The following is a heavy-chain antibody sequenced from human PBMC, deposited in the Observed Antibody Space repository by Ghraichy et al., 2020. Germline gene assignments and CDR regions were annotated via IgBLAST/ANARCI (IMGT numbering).Heavy chain of an antibody. V-gene: IGHV4-39*01. CDR3: ARHWTPGYYDSSPTNGAFDI. CDR2: IYYSGST. CDR1: GGSISSSSYY. Sequence: SETLSLTCTVSGGSISSSSYYWGWIRQPPGKGLEWIGSIYYSGSTYYNPSLKSRVTISVDTSKNQFSLKLSSVTATDTAVYYCARHWTPGYYDSSPTNGAFDIWGQGTMVTVSS. J-gene: IGHJ3*02. D-gene: IGHD3-22*01.